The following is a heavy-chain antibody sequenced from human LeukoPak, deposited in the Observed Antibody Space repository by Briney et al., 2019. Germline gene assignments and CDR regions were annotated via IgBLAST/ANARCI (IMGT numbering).Heavy chain of an antibody. CDR2: VSASGNI. CDR3: VRDALHTAHFDY. J-gene: IGHJ4*02. CDR1: GFTFSSYT. Sequence: PGGCLRLSCAASGFTFSSYTMNWVRQAPGKGLQWVSTVSASGNIHYSESVKGRFTISRDNARNSLYLQMNSLRGEDTAVYYCVRDALHTAHFDYWGQGTLVTVS. V-gene: IGHV3-21*04. D-gene: IGHD5-18*01.